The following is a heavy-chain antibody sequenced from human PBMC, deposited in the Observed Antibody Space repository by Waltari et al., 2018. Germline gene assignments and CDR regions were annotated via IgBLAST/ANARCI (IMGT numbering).Heavy chain of an antibody. CDR2: ISSSGSTI. D-gene: IGHD4-17*01. CDR1: GFTFSSYE. Sequence: EVQLVESGGGLVQPGGSLRLSCAASGFTFSSYEMNWVRQAPGKGLEWVSYISSSGSTIYYADSVKGRFNISRNNAKNSLYLQMNSLRAEDTAVYYCARDYGDYDSAFDIWGQGTMVTVSS. J-gene: IGHJ3*02. CDR3: ARDYGDYDSAFDI. V-gene: IGHV3-48*03.